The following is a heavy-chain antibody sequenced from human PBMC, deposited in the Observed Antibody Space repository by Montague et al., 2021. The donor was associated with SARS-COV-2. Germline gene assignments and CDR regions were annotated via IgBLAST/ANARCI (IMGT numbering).Heavy chain of an antibody. CDR3: ARDNYYYDTSGHPDY. CDR2: ISSSGITI. CDR1: GFTFSSYE. Sequence: SLRLSCAASGFTFSSYEMNWLRQAPGKGLEWVSYISSSGITIYYADSVKGRFTISRDNAKNSLYLQMNSLRAEDTAVYYCARDNYYYDTSGHPDYWGQGTMVTVSA. D-gene: IGHD3-22*01. J-gene: IGHJ4*02. V-gene: IGHV3-48*03.